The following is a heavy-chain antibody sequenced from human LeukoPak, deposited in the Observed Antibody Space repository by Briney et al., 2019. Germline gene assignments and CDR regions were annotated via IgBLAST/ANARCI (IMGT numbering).Heavy chain of an antibody. CDR1: GGSISSSNW. CDR2: IYHSGST. CDR3: ASRKGYCSGGSCDDY. V-gene: IGHV4-4*02. D-gene: IGHD2-15*01. Sequence: SETLSLTCAVSGGSISSSNWWSWVRQPPGKGLEWVGEIYHSGSTNYNPSLKSRVTISVDKPKNQFSLKLSSVIAADTAVYYCASRKGYCSGGSCDDYWGQGTLVTVSS. J-gene: IGHJ4*02.